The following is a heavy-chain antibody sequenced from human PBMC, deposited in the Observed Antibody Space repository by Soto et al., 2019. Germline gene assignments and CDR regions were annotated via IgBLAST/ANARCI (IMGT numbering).Heavy chain of an antibody. CDR2: MQPSTGRT. J-gene: IGHJ4*02. CDR3: ARGVSAGVDY. Sequence: AAVKVSCKASGYSFTSLDINWVRQTAGQGLEWMGWMQPSTGRTGYAQKFQGRVTMTRDTSINTAYMELTTLTSDDTAFYYCARGVSAGVDYWGQGTLVTVSS. D-gene: IGHD1-26*01. V-gene: IGHV1-8*01. CDR1: GYSFTSLD.